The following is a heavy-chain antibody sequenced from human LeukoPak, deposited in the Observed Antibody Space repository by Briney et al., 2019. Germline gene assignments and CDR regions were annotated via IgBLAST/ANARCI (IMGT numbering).Heavy chain of an antibody. CDR3: ARASAGTLDLLDY. J-gene: IGHJ4*02. CDR2: ITSSSSYI. V-gene: IGHV3-21*01. Sequence: GVSLRLSCAASGFTFSTYRMNWVRQAPGKGLEGVSSITSSSSYIYYADSLKGRFTISRDNAKNSLYLQMNSLRAEDTAVYYCARASAGTLDLLDYWGQGTLVTVSS. D-gene: IGHD6-13*01. CDR1: GFTFSTYR.